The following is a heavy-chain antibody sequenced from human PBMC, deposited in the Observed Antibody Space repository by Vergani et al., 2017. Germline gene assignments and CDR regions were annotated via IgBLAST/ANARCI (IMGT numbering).Heavy chain of an antibody. J-gene: IGHJ6*03. CDR1: SFKLGDYG. CDR3: ARDGWELLDYFYYMDV. Sequence: VQLVESGGGVVQPGRSLRLSCTPSSFKLGDYGMHWVRQAPGKGLMWVSRINSDGDSTSYADSVKGRFTISRDNAKNTLYLQMDSLRAEDTAVYYCARDGWELLDYFYYMDVWGKGTTVTVSS. D-gene: IGHD1-26*01. CDR2: INSDGDST. V-gene: IGHV3-74*01.